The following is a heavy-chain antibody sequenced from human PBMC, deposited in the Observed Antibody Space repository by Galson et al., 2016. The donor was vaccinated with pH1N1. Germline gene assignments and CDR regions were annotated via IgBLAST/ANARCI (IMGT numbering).Heavy chain of an antibody. CDR2: IFYGGST. CDR1: GGSISSSSYY. CDR3: ARDGGDYGGAGQYKYFDT. V-gene: IGHV4-39*07. D-gene: IGHD4-23*01. Sequence: SETLSLTCTVSGGSISSSSYYWGWIRQPPGKGLEWIGSIFYGGSTYYNPSLKSRVTISVDTSKNQFSLNLASVTAADTAVYYCARDGGDYGGAGQYKYFDTWGQGTRVTVSS. J-gene: IGHJ5*02.